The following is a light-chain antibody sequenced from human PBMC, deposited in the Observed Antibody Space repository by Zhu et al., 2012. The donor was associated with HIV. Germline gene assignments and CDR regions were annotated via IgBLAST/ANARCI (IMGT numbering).Light chain of an antibody. CDR2: DAS. CDR1: ESISRY. CDR3: QQLNTYPLFT. V-gene: IGKV1-9*01. Sequence: DVQLTQSPSFLSASVGDRVTITCRASESISRYLAWYQQKPGKAPKLLIYDASTLQSGVPSTFSGSGSGTEFTLTISSLQPEDFAIYYCQQLNTYPLFTFGPWDPKWISN. J-gene: IGKJ3*01.